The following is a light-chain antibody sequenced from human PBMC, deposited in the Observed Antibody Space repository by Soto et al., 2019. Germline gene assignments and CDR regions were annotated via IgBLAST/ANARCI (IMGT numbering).Light chain of an antibody. V-gene: IGKV3D-15*01. CDR2: GAS. Sequence: EIVLTQSPATLSLSPGERATLSCRASQSVTKYLAWYQQKPGQAPRLLIYGASTRATGIPDRFSGSGSGTEFTLTINSLQSEDFAVYYCQQDNNWPPLTFGGGTKVDI. J-gene: IGKJ4*01. CDR3: QQDNNWPPLT. CDR1: QSVTKY.